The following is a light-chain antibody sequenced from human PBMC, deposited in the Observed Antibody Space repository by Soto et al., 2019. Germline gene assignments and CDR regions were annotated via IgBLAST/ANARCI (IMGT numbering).Light chain of an antibody. J-gene: IGKJ5*01. CDR2: SAS. V-gene: IGKV3-20*01. CDR1: QSVSSSY. Sequence: EIVVTQSPGTLSLSPGERATLSCRASQSVSSSYLAWYQQKPGQAPRLLIYSASSRATGIPDRFSGSGSGTDFTLTISRLEPDDFAVYYCQQYGSSPPITFGEGTRLEIK. CDR3: QQYGSSPPIT.